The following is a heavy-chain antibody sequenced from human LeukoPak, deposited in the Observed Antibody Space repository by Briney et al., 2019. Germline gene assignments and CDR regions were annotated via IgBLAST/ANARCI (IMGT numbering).Heavy chain of an antibody. CDR1: GGSISNSGYY. CDR2: IYYSGST. J-gene: IGHJ4*02. V-gene: IGHV4-39*01. D-gene: IGHD3-22*01. Sequence: SETLSLTCTVSGGSISNSGYYWGWIRQPPGKGLEWIGNIYYSGSTYYNPSLKSRVTISVDTSKNQFSLKLSSVTAADTAVYYCAKTYHYDPFDFWGQGTLVTGSS. CDR3: AKTYHYDPFDF.